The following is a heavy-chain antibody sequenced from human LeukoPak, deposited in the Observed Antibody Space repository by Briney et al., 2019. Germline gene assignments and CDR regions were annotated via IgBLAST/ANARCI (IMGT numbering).Heavy chain of an antibody. CDR3: ARDCTSCYRRGYYYYYMDV. CDR1: GASVSSIGYS. D-gene: IGHD2-2*02. Sequence: PSETLSLTCGVSGASVSSIGYSWSWIRQPPGRGLEWIGYIYQSGSTSYNPSLKSRVTMSVDTSKNQFSLKLSSVTAADTAVYYCARDCTSCYRRGYYYYYMDVWGKGTTVTVSS. J-gene: IGHJ6*03. V-gene: IGHV4-30-2*01. CDR2: IYQSGST.